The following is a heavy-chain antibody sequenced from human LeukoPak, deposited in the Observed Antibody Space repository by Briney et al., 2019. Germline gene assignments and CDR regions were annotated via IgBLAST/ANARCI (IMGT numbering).Heavy chain of an antibody. CDR1: GITFSGYA. CDR2: ISGSGGSK. CDR3: AKGDTVAVTAYYFDY. Sequence: GGSLRLSCVVSGITFSGYAMTWVRQAPGKGLEWVSIISGSGGSKNYADSVKGRFTISRDNSKNTVYLQMNSLRTEDTAIYYCAKGDTVAVTAYYFDYWGQGTLVTVSS. J-gene: IGHJ4*02. V-gene: IGHV3-23*01. D-gene: IGHD2-21*02.